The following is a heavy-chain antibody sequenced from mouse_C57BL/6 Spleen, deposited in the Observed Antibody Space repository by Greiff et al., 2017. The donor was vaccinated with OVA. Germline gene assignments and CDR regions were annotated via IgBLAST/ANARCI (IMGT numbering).Heavy chain of an antibody. J-gene: IGHJ3*01. CDR1: GYTFTTYP. CDR2: FHPYNDDT. CDR3: ARADYDVEGAWFAY. Sequence: VKLVESGAELVKPGASVKMSCKASGYTFTTYPIEWMKQNHGKSLEWIGNFHPYNDDTKYNEKFKGKATLTVEKSSSTVYLELSRLTSDDSAVYYCARADYDVEGAWFAYWGQGTLVTVSA. D-gene: IGHD2-4*01. V-gene: IGHV1-47*01.